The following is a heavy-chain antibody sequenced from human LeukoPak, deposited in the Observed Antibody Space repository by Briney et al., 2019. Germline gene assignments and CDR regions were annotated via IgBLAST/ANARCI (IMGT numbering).Heavy chain of an antibody. D-gene: IGHD2-15*01. V-gene: IGHV4-34*01. Sequence: SETLSLTCAVYGGSFSGYYWSWIRQPPGKGLEWIGDINHSGSTNYNPSLKSRVTISVDTSKNQFSLKLSSVTAADTAVYYCARRPGYCSAGSCVGDYWGQGTLVTVSS. CDR2: INHSGST. CDR1: GGSFSGYY. CDR3: ARRPGYCSAGSCVGDY. J-gene: IGHJ4*02.